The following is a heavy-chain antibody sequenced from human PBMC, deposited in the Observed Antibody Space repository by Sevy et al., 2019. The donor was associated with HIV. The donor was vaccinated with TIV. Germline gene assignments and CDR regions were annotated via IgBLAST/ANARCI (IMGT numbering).Heavy chain of an antibody. V-gene: IGHV4-59*01. CDR3: ARERQLVLDY. D-gene: IGHD6-13*01. J-gene: IGHJ4*02. CDR2: IYYSGST. Sequence: SETLSLTCTVSGVSTSSYYWSWIRQPPGKGLEWIGYIYYSGSTNYNPSLKSRVTISVDTSKNQFSLKLSSVTAADTAVYYCARERQLVLDYWGQGTLVTVSS. CDR1: GVSTSSYY.